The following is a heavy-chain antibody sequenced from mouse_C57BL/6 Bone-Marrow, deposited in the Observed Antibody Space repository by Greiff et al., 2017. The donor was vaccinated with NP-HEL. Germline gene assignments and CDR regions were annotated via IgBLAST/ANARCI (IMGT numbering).Heavy chain of an antibody. J-gene: IGHJ1*03. CDR1: GYTFTSYW. CDR3: ARGGWLLIYWYVDV. D-gene: IGHD2-3*01. V-gene: IGHV1-69*01. CDR2: IDPSDSYP. Sequence: VQLQQPGAELVMPGASVKLSCKASGYTFTSYWMHWVKQRPGQGLEWIGEIDPSDSYPNYNQKFKGKSTLTVYKSSRTAYMHLSSLTSEDSAVYYCARGGWLLIYWYVDVWGTGTTVTVSS.